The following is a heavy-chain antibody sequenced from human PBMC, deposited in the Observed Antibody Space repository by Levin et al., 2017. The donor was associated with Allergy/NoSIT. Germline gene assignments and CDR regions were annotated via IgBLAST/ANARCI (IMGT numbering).Heavy chain of an antibody. CDR1: GGSISSGGYY. J-gene: IGHJ4*02. CDR3: ARYVPVVTAIPGVASSFDY. CDR2: IYYSGST. D-gene: IGHD2-21*02. V-gene: IGHV4-31*03. Sequence: SETLSLTCTVSGGSISSGGYYWSWIRQHPGKGLEWIGYIYYSGSTYYNPSLKSRVTISVDTSKNQFSLKLSSVTAADTAVYYCARYVPVVTAIPGVASSFDYWGQGTLVTVSS.